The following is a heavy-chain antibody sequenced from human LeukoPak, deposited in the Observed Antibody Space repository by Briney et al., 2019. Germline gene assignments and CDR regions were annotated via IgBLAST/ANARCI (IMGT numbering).Heavy chain of an antibody. D-gene: IGHD6-19*01. Sequence: PGGSLRLSCAASGFTFSRYNMNWVRQAPGKGLEWVSYITSTSIYKYYADSVKGRFTISRDNAKNSLYLQMNSLRAEDTAVYYCARDGGAVAYFDYWGQGTLVTVSS. CDR2: ITSTSIYK. CDR1: GFTFSRYN. J-gene: IGHJ4*02. CDR3: ARDGGAVAYFDY. V-gene: IGHV3-21*01.